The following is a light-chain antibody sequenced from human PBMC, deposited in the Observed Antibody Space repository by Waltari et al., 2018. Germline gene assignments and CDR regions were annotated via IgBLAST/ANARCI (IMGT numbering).Light chain of an antibody. J-gene: IGKJ2*01. V-gene: IGKV4-1*01. CDR2: WAS. CDR3: QQYYNTPFT. Sequence: DIVMTQSPDSLAVSLGERAAINCKSSQTVFPTSNNKSYLAWYQQKPVQAPKLLFYWASTRESGFPDRFSGSGSGTDFTLTISSLQAEDAAVYYCQQYYNTPFTFGQGTKLEIK. CDR1: QTVFPTSNNKSY.